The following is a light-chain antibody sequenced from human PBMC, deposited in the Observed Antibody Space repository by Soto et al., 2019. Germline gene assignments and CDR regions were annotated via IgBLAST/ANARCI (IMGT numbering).Light chain of an antibody. CDR2: DAS. V-gene: IGKV3-11*01. CDR3: HHRGDWPRT. CDR1: QSVSSY. Sequence: EIVLTQSPATLSLSPGERATLYCRASQSVSSYLAWYQQSPGQAPRLLIYDASNRATGIPARFSGSGSGTDFTLTMSSLEPEDFAVYYCHHRGDWPRTFGQGTRVEIK. J-gene: IGKJ1*01.